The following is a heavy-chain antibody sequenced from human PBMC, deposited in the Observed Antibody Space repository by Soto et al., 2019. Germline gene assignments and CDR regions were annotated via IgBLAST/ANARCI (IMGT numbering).Heavy chain of an antibody. CDR1: GDSVSSNSAA. CDR3: ARTEGYFDY. V-gene: IGHV6-1*01. Sequence: PSQTLSLTCAISGDSVSSNSAAWNWIRQSPSRGLEWLGGTYYRTRWYNDYAVSVKSRITVNPDTSKNQCSLQLKSVTPEVTAVYYCARTEGYFDYWGQGTLVTVSS. J-gene: IGHJ4*02. CDR2: TYYRTRWYN.